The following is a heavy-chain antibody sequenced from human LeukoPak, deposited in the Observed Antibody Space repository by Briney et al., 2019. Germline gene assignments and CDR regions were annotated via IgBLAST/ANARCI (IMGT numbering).Heavy chain of an antibody. Sequence: ASVKVSCKASGGTFSSYAISWVRQAPGQGLEWMGGIIPIFGTANYAQKFQGRVTITADESTSTAYMELSSLRSEDTAVYYCAWSSKGIQLWHYYFDYWGQGTLVTVSS. CDR3: AWSSKGIQLWHYYFDY. D-gene: IGHD5-18*01. CDR1: GGTFSSYA. J-gene: IGHJ4*02. V-gene: IGHV1-69*13. CDR2: IIPIFGTA.